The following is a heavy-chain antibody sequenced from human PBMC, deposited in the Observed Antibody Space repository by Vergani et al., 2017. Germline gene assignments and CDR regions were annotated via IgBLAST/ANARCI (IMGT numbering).Heavy chain of an antibody. J-gene: IGHJ5*02. Sequence: QVRLQESGPGLVKPSETLSLTCSVPGGSMSGYYWSWIRQPPGKELEWIGYMYHSGSTNYNPSLETRVTISGDTSKNQFSLKLNSVTAADTAVYYCGRVADFDGLGSRLLDLWGQGILVTVSS. CDR1: GGSMSGYY. D-gene: IGHD3-10*01. V-gene: IGHV4-59*01. CDR2: MYHSGST. CDR3: GRVADFDGLGSRLLDL.